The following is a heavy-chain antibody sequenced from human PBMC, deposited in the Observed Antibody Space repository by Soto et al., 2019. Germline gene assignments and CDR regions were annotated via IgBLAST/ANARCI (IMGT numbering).Heavy chain of an antibody. CDR1: GYTFTNYG. Sequence: QVQLMQSGAEVKKPGASVKVSCKASGYTFTNYGISWVRQAPGQGLEWMGWMNVYNGNTNYAQKFQDIVTMTTATKTTIAYIDDKCIKSHDKAVIFCARAQTQTESNYGGQGALV. CDR3: ARAQTQTESNY. CDR2: MNVYNGNT. D-gene: IGHD6-6*01. J-gene: IGHJ4*02. V-gene: IGHV1-18*01.